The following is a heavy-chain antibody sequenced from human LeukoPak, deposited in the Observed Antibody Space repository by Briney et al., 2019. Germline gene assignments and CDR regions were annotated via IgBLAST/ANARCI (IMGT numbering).Heavy chain of an antibody. V-gene: IGHV3-74*01. Sequence: GGSLRLSCAASGFTFSSYWMHWVRQAPGKGLVWVSRINSDGSSTSYADSVKGRFTISRDNSKNTLYLQMNSLRAEDTAVYYCAKWAIDYYDSSGRPDYWGQGTLVTVSS. CDR2: INSDGSST. CDR3: AKWAIDYYDSSGRPDY. J-gene: IGHJ4*02. CDR1: GFTFSSYW. D-gene: IGHD3-22*01.